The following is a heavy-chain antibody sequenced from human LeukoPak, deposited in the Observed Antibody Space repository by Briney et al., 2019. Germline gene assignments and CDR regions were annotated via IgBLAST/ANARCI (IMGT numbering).Heavy chain of an antibody. V-gene: IGHV1-18*01. D-gene: IGHD3-10*01. CDR3: ARDRSSQRRGHAWFDP. CDR1: GYTFTSYG. J-gene: IGHJ5*02. CDR2: ISAYNGNT. Sequence: ASVTVSCKASGYTFTSYGISWVRQAPGQGLKWMGWISAYNGNTNYAQKLQGRVTMTTDTSTSTAYMELRSLRSDDTAVYYCARDRSSQRRGHAWFDPWGQGTLVTVSS.